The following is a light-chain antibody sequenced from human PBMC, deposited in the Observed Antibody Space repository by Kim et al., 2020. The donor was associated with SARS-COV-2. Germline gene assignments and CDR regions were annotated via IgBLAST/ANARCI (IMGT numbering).Light chain of an antibody. CDR1: SSDVGGYQY. CDR2: DVM. Sequence: QSALTQPPSASGSPGQSVTISCTGTSSDVGGYQYVSWYQQHPGKAPKLLIYDVMNRPSGVPDRFSGSKSGNTASLTVSGLQAEDEADYYCTSFAGTNNLLFGGGTQLTVL. J-gene: IGLJ2*01. CDR3: TSFAGTNNLL. V-gene: IGLV2-8*01.